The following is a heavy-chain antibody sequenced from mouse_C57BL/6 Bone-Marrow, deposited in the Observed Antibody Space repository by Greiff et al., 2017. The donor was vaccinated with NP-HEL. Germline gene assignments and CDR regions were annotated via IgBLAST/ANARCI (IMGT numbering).Heavy chain of an antibody. V-gene: IGHV1-81*01. CDR3: ARFPLLPDY. CDR2: IYPRSGNT. D-gene: IGHD1-1*01. CDR1: GYTFTSYG. J-gene: IGHJ2*01. Sequence: QVHVKQSGAELARPGASVKLSCKASGYTFTSYGISWVKQRTGQGLEWIGEIYPRSGNTYYNEKFKGKATLTADKSSSTAYMELRSLTSEDSAVYFCARFPLLPDYWGQGTTLTVSS.